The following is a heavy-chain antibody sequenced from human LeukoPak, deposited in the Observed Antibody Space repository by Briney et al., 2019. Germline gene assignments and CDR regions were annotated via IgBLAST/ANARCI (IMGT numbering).Heavy chain of an antibody. CDR1: GYTFTSYY. CDR3: ARAPGIVGATSDFDY. CDR2: INPSGGST. D-gene: IGHD1-26*01. Sequence: ASVTVSCKASGYTFTSYYMHWVRQAPGQGLEWMGIINPSGGSTSYAQKFQGRVTMTRDTSTSTVYMELSSLRSEDTAVYYCARAPGIVGATSDFDYWGQGTLVTVSS. V-gene: IGHV1-46*01. J-gene: IGHJ4*02.